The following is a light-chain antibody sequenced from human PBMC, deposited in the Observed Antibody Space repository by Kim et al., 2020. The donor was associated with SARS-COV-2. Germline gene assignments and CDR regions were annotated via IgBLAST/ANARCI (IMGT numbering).Light chain of an antibody. V-gene: IGKV1-12*01. CDR1: QDISTW. CDR2: AAS. J-gene: IGKJ3*01. Sequence: DIQMTQSPSSVSASVGDRVTITCRASQDISTWLAWYQQKPGKAPKVLIYAASSLKSGVPSRFSGSGSGTEFTLTINSLQPEDSATYYCQQPNTFPFTFGPGTKVDIK. CDR3: QQPNTFPFT.